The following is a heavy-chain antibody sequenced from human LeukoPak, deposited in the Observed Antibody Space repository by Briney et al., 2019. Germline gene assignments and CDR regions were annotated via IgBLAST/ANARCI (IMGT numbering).Heavy chain of an antibody. J-gene: IGHJ4*02. CDR1: GYTFTSYY. D-gene: IGHD3-3*01. V-gene: IGHV1-46*01. CDR3: ARGTANFWSGYSSHFDY. CDR2: INPSGGST. Sequence: ASVKVSCKASGYTFTSYYMHWVRQAPGQGLEWMGIINPSGGSTSYAQRFQGRVTMTRDTSTSTVYMEVSSLRSEDTAVYYCARGTANFWSGYSSHFDYWGQGTLVTVSS.